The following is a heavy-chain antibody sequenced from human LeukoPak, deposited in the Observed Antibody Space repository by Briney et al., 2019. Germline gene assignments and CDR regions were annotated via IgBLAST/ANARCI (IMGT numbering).Heavy chain of an antibody. V-gene: IGHV3-21*01. D-gene: IGHD3-10*01. CDR1: GFTFSSYA. CDR2: ISSSSSYI. CDR3: ARGGVRGVMEEYYFDY. J-gene: IGHJ4*02. Sequence: PGGSLRLSCAASGFTFSSYAMSWVRQAPGKGLEWVSSISSSSSYIYYADSVKGRFTISRDNAKNSLYLQMNSLRAEDTAVYYCARGGVRGVMEEYYFDYWGQGTLVTVSS.